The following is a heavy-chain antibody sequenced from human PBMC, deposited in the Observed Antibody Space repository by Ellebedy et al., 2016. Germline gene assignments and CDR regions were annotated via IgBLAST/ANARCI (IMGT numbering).Heavy chain of an antibody. D-gene: IGHD4-11*01. V-gene: IGHV1-18*01. CDR2: ISAYNGNT. CDR3: ARDYSNYNLDY. Sequence: ASVKVSCXASGGTFSSYAISWVRQAPGQGLEWMGWISAYNGNTNYAQKLQGRVTMTTDTSTSTAYMELRSLRSDDTAVYYCARDYSNYNLDYWGQGTLVTVSS. J-gene: IGHJ4*01. CDR1: GGTFSSYA.